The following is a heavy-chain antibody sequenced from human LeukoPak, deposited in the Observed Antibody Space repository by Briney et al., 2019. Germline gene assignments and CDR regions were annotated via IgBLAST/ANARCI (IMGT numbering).Heavy chain of an antibody. D-gene: IGHD5-12*01. V-gene: IGHV4-38-2*02. J-gene: IGHJ4*02. Sequence: SETLSLTCTVSGYSIISGYSWEWIRQPPGKGLEWIGSFHYSGSTYYNPSLMSRVTISVDTSKNQFSLKLSSVTAADTAVYYCARLEGGYSGYDSRYYFDYWGQGTLVTVSS. CDR1: GYSIISGYS. CDR3: ARLEGGYSGYDSRYYFDY. CDR2: FHYSGST.